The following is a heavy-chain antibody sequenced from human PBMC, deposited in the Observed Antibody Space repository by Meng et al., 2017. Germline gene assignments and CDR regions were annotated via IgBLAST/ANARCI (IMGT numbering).Heavy chain of an antibody. D-gene: IGHD1-26*01. CDR3: AKGTLGATTDAFDI. Sequence: SETLSLTCTVSGYSISSGYYWGWIRQPPGQGLEWIGSIYHSGSTYYNPSLKSRVTISVDTSKNQFSLKLSSVTAADTAVYYCAKGTLGATTDAFDIWGQGTMVTVS. CDR1: GYSISSGYY. CDR2: IYHSGST. V-gene: IGHV4-38-2*02. J-gene: IGHJ3*02.